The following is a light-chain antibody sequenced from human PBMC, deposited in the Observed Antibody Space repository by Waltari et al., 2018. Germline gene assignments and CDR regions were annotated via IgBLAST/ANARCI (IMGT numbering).Light chain of an antibody. CDR3: QQSYNDPLT. CDR2: AAS. CDR1: QSTSGS. Sequence: DIQITQSPSSLSASVGDRVTINCRASQSTSGSLNWYKQKPGKAPKLLIYAASTLHSVVPSRFSGSGSRTDFTLTINILQPEDFATYFCQQSYNDPLTFGGGTKMEIK. V-gene: IGKV1-39*01. J-gene: IGKJ4*01.